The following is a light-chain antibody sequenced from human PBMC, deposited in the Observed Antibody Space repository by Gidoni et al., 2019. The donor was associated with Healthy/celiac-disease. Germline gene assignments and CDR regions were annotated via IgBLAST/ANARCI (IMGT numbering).Light chain of an antibody. CDR1: SSDVGGYNT. J-gene: IGLJ2*01. V-gene: IGLV2-11*01. CDR3: CSYAGSYTV. CDR2: DFS. Sequence: QSALTQPRSVSGSPGQSVTIYCTGTSSDVGGYNTVSWYQQHPCKAPKLMFYDFSKRPSGVPDRFSGSKSGNTASLTISGLQAEDEADYYCCSYAGSYTVFGGGTKLTVL.